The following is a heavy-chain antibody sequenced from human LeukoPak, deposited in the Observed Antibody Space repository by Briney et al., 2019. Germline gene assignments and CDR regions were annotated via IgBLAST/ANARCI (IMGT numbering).Heavy chain of an antibody. CDR1: GFSFRSHG. Sequence: GGSLRLSCVASGFSFRSHGMHWVRQAPGEGLEWVAVIWYDGSDSYYADSVRGRFTISRDNSKNTLSLQMNSLRGEDTAVYYCARDRASHHIDFWGQGTLVTVSS. CDR3: ARDRASHHIDF. V-gene: IGHV3-33*01. D-gene: IGHD1-14*01. J-gene: IGHJ4*02. CDR2: IWYDGSDS.